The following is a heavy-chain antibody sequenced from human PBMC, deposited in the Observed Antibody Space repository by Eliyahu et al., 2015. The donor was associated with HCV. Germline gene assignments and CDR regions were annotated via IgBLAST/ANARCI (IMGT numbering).Heavy chain of an antibody. CDR3: ARVGEKGTEAGYRAGEDY. CDR1: GYSFTDYW. CDR2: IYPGDSDA. Sequence: EVQLVQSGAEVKKPGESLKISCKTSGYSFTDYWIAWVRQMPGKGLEWMGIIYPGDSDARYSPSFQGQVTFSADKSVTTAYVQWGSLKASDNAIYYCARVGEKGTEAGYRAGEDYWGQGTLVTVSS. D-gene: IGHD5-12*01. J-gene: IGHJ4*02. V-gene: IGHV5-51*01.